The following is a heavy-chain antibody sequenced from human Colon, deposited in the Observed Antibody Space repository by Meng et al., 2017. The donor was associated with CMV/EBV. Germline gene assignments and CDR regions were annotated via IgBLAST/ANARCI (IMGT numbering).Heavy chain of an antibody. CDR1: GFSLNTSGVG. J-gene: IGHJ4*02. D-gene: IGHD6-13*01. V-gene: IGHV2-5*01. CDR3: AHRLRGSSCYQSTFDY. CDR2: VYWNDDK. Sequence: SGPTLVQLPQTLTLPCSFPGFSLNTSGVGVGWIRQPPGKALEWLALVYWNDDKRYSPSLKSRLNITKDTSKDQVVLTMTDMDPVDTATYYCAHRLRGSSCYQSTFDYWGQGTLVTVSS.